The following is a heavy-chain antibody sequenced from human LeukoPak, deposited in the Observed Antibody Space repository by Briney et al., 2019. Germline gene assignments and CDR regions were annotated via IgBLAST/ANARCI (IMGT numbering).Heavy chain of an antibody. J-gene: IGHJ4*02. CDR1: GFTFSSYS. Sequence: GALRLSCAASGFTFSSYSMNWVRQAPGKGLEWVSSISSSSSYIYYADSVKGRFTIPRDNAKNSLYLQMNSLRAEDTAVYYCARDDIVALFDYWGQGTLVTVSS. CDR3: ARDDIVALFDY. CDR2: ISSSSSYI. D-gene: IGHD5-12*01. V-gene: IGHV3-21*01.